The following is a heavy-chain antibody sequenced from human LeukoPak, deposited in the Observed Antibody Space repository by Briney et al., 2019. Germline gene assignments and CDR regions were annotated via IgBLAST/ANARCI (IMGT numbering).Heavy chain of an antibody. CDR3: ARDLTWELPPYYFDY. CDR1: GFTFSGSA. Sequence: GGSLRLSCAASGFTFSGSAMHWVRQASGKGLEWVGRIRSKANSYATAYAASVKGRFTISRDDSKNTAYLQMNSLKTEDTAVYYCARDLTWELPPYYFDYWGQGTLVTVSS. J-gene: IGHJ4*02. CDR2: IRSKANSYAT. D-gene: IGHD1-26*01. V-gene: IGHV3-73*01.